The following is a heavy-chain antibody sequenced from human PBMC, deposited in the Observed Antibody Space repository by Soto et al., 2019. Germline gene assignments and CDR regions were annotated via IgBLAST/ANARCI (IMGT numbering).Heavy chain of an antibody. CDR1: GGSISSYY. CDR2: IYYSGGT. J-gene: IGHJ4*02. V-gene: IGHV4-59*08. D-gene: IGHD3-10*01. Sequence: PSETLSLTCTVSGGSISSYYWSWIRQPPGKGLEWIGYIYYSGGTNYNPSLKSRVTISVDTSKNQFSLKLSSVTAADTAVYYCARYGGSGSYDIGYWGQGTLVTVSS. CDR3: ARYGGSGSYDIGY.